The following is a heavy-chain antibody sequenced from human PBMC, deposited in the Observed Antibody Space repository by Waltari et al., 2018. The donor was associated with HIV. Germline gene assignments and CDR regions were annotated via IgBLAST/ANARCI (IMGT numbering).Heavy chain of an antibody. V-gene: IGHV4-61*01. Sequence: QVQLQESGPGLVKPSETLSITCTVSGGSVSSGSYYWSWIRQPPGKGLEWIGYIYYSGSTNYNPSLKSRVTISVDTSKNQFSLKLSSVTAADTAVYYCAGGKEDSSSWYGDLDYWGQGTLVTVSS. CDR2: IYYSGST. CDR3: AGGKEDSSSWYGDLDY. J-gene: IGHJ4*02. D-gene: IGHD6-13*01. CDR1: GGSVSSGSYY.